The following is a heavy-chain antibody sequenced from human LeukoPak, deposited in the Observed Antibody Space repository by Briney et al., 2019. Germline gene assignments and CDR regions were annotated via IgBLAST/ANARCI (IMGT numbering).Heavy chain of an antibody. Sequence: GGSLRLSCAASGFTFSTNAMSWVRQAPGKGLEWVGRIKSKTDGGTTDYAAPVKGRFTISRDDSKNTLYLQMNSLKTEDTAVYYCTTGSSWYYYDSSAILFDYWGQGTLVTVSS. J-gene: IGHJ4*02. D-gene: IGHD3-22*01. CDR1: GFTFSTNA. CDR3: TTGSSWYYYDSSAILFDY. CDR2: IKSKTDGGTT. V-gene: IGHV3-15*01.